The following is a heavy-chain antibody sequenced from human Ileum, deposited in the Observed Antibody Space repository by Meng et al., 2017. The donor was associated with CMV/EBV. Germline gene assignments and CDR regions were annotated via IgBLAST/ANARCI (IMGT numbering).Heavy chain of an antibody. CDR2: IHPTGTT. V-gene: IGHV4-4*07. J-gene: IGHJ5*02. CDR1: GGSLTSYY. D-gene: IGHD3-10*01. CDR3: ARAAARGVPVDL. Sequence: QFQPQEAGTRLLQPSETRSLTCTVTGGSLTSYYWTWIRQPAGKGLEWIGRIHPTGTTDDNPSLRSRVSMSLDKSKNQFSLKLTSVTAADTAVYYCARAAARGVPVDLWGQGTLVTVSS.